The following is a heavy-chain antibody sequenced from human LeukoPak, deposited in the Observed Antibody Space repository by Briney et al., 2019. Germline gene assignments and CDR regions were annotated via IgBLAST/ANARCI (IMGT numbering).Heavy chain of an antibody. CDR3: AKDSSSSNYYYGLDV. D-gene: IGHD6-13*01. V-gene: IGHV3-30*18. J-gene: IGHJ6*02. CDR1: RFTFSSYG. CDR2: ISFDETNK. Sequence: AGGSLRLSCAASRFTFSSYGMHWVRQAPGKGLEWVAVISFDETNKYYADSVKGRFTISRDNSKNTLYLQMSILSAEDTAVYYCAKDSSSSNYYYGLDVWGQGTTVTVSS.